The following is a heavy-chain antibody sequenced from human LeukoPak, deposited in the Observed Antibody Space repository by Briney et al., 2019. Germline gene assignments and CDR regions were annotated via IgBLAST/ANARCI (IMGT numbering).Heavy chain of an antibody. CDR2: ITSSSSTI. D-gene: IGHD3-3*01. V-gene: IGHV3-48*01. J-gene: IGHJ6*02. CDR3: ARDLTYYDFGMDV. Sequence: GGSLRLSCAASEFTFSSYSMNWVRQAPGKGLEWVSYITSSSSTIYYADSVKGRFTISRDNAKNSLYLQMNSLRVEDTAVYYCARDLTYYDFGMDVWGRGTTVTVSS. CDR1: EFTFSSYS.